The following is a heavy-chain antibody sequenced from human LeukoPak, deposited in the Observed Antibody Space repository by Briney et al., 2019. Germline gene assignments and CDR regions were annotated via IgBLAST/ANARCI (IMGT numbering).Heavy chain of an antibody. V-gene: IGHV3-64*01. CDR3: ARRDDDSGAYDY. D-gene: IGHD3-22*01. Sequence: TGGSLRLSCATSGFTFSSYAMHWVRQAPGKGLEYVSAISSNGGSTYYAISVKGRFTISRDNSKNTLFLQMGSLRVEDMAIYYCARRDDDSGAYDYWGQGTLVTVSS. CDR2: ISSNGGST. J-gene: IGHJ4*02. CDR1: GFTFSSYA.